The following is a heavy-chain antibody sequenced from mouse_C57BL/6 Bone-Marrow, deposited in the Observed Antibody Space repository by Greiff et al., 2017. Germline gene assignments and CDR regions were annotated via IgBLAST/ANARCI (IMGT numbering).Heavy chain of an antibody. CDR2: IWGDGST. Sequence: VKLMESGPGLVAPSQSLSITCTVSGFSLTSYGVSWVRQPPGKGLEWLGVIWGDGSTNYHSALISRLSISKDNSKSQGFLKLNSLQTDDTATYYCAKKGIYYDYDAFYYYAMDYWGQGTSVTVSS. CDR3: AKKGIYYDYDAFYYYAMDY. CDR1: GFSLTSYG. V-gene: IGHV2-3*01. D-gene: IGHD2-4*01. J-gene: IGHJ4*01.